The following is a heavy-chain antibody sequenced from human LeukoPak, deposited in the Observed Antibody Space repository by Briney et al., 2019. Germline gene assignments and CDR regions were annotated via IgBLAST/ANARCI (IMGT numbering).Heavy chain of an antibody. D-gene: IGHD3-3*01. V-gene: IGHV1-2*02. J-gene: IGHJ4*02. CDR2: INPNSGGT. CDR3: ARDGDFWSGYYTKVY. Sequence: ASVRVSCKASGYTFTGYYMHWVRQAPGQGLEWMGWINPNSGGTNYAQKFQGRVTMTRGTSISTAYMELSRLRSDDTAVYYCARDGDFWSGYYTKVYWGQGTLVTVSS. CDR1: GYTFTGYY.